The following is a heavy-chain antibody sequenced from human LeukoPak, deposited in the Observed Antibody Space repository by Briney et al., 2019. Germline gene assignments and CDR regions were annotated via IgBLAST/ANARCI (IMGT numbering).Heavy chain of an antibody. V-gene: IGHV3-21*01. J-gene: IGHJ4*02. Sequence: GGSLRLSCAASGFTFSSYSMNWVRQAPGKGLEWVSSISSSSSYIYYADSVKGRFTISRDNAKNSLYLQMNSLRAEDTAVYYCARDLRDGYNPFDYWGQGTLATVSS. CDR1: GFTFSSYS. CDR2: ISSSSSYI. D-gene: IGHD5-24*01. CDR3: ARDLRDGYNPFDY.